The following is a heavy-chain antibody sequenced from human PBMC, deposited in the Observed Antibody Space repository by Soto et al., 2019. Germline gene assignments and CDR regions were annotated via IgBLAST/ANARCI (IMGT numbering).Heavy chain of an antibody. J-gene: IGHJ6*02. D-gene: IGHD2-15*01. CDR2: ISSSSSTI. CDR3: ARDRGGNPYYYYYGMAV. CDR1: EFPFSSFS. V-gene: IGHV3-48*02. Sequence: EVQLVESGGGLVQPGGPLRLSCAASEFPFSSFSLTWSRQPPGKGLGWFPYISSSSSTIYYADSVKGRFTISRDNAKNSLFLQMNSLRDEDTAVYYCARDRGGNPYYYYYGMAVWGQGTTVTVSS.